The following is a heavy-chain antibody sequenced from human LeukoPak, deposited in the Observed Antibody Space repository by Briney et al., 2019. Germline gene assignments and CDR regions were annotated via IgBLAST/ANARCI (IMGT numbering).Heavy chain of an antibody. J-gene: IGHJ4*02. CDR2: IYYSGST. CDR3: ARDGLEFWSGYYGPFDY. D-gene: IGHD3-3*01. Sequence: PSETLSLTCTVSGGSIASSSYYWGWIRQPPGKGLEWIGSIYYSGSTYYNPSLKSRVTISVDTSKNQFSLKLSSVTAADTAVYYCARDGLEFWSGYYGPFDYWGQGTLVTVSS. CDR1: GGSIASSSYY. V-gene: IGHV4-39*07.